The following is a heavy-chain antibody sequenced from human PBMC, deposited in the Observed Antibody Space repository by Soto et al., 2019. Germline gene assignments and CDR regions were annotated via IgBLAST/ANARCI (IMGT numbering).Heavy chain of an antibody. J-gene: IGHJ6*03. CDR2: ISAYNGNT. CDR3: ARDLGDIVATYYYYYMDV. CDR1: GYTFTSYG. Sequence: ASVKVSCKASGYTFTSYGISWVRQAPGQGLEWMGWISAYNGNTNYAQKLQGRVTMTTDTSTSTAYMVLRSLRSDDTAVYYCARDLGDIVATYYYYYMDVWGKGTTVTVSS. D-gene: IGHD5-12*01. V-gene: IGHV1-18*01.